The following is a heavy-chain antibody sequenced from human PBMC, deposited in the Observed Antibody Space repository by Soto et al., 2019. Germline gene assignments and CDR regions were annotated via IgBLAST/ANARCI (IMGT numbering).Heavy chain of an antibody. CDR1: GFTVSSNY. CDR3: ARDTYSSSSYDYSGMDV. CDR2: IYSGGST. D-gene: IGHD6-6*01. V-gene: IGHV3-66*01. Sequence: EVQLVESGGGLVQPGGSLRLSCAASGFTVSSNYMSWVRQAPGKGLEWVSVIYSGGSTYYADSVKGRFTISRDNSKNTLYLQMNSLRAEDTAVYYCARDTYSSSSYDYSGMDVWGQGTTVTVSS. J-gene: IGHJ6*02.